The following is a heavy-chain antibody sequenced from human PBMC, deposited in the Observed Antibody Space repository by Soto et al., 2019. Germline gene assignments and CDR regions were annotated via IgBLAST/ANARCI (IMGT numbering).Heavy chain of an antibody. V-gene: IGHV6-1*01. J-gene: IGHJ3*02. CDR1: GDSVSSNSVA. CDR2: TYYRSKWYN. D-gene: IGHD3-3*01. Sequence: SQTLSLTCAISGDSVSSNSVAWNWIRQSPSRGLEWLGRTYYRSKWYNDYGVTVKGRITINPDTSKNQFSLQLNSVTPEDTAVYYCARGRFNALGIWGQGTMVTVSS. CDR3: ARGRFNALGI.